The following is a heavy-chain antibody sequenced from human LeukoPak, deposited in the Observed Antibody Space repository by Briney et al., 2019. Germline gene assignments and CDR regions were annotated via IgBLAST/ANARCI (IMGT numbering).Heavy chain of an antibody. J-gene: IGHJ3*02. CDR1: GDSVSSNSAA. Sequence: SQTLSLTCAISGDSVSSNSAAWNWIRQSPSRGLEWLGRTYYRSKWYNDYAVSVKSRITINPDTSKNQFSLQLNSVTPEDTAVYYCARDTSPSIAAVGYDAFDIWGQGTMVTVSS. D-gene: IGHD6-13*01. CDR3: ARDTSPSIAAVGYDAFDI. CDR2: TYYRSKWYN. V-gene: IGHV6-1*01.